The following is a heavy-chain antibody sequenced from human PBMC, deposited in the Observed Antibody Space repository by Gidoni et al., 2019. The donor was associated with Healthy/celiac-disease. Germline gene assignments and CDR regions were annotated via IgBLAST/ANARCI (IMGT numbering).Heavy chain of an antibody. D-gene: IGHD3-22*01. CDR3: ARRSPDSSGYYWVYYFDY. CDR2: IKQDGSEK. CDR1: GFTFSRYW. V-gene: IGHV3-7*03. J-gene: IGHJ4*02. Sequence: EVQLVESGGGLVQPGGSLCLSCAASGFTFSRYWMSWVRQAPGKGLEWVANIKQDGSEKYDVDSVKGRFTISRDNAKNSLYLQKNSLRAEDTAVYYCARRSPDSSGYYWVYYFDYWGQGTLVTVSS.